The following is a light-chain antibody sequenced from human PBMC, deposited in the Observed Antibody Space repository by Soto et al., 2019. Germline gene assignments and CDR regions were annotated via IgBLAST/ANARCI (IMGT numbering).Light chain of an antibody. J-gene: IGLJ2*01. Sequence: VLGQLPSVSGAPGQRVTISCTGSSSNIGAGYDVHWYQQLPGTAPKLLIYGNSNRPSGVPDRFSGSKSGTSASLAITGLQAEDEADYYCQSYDSSLSGVVFGGGTKLTVL. V-gene: IGLV1-40*01. CDR1: SSNIGAGYD. CDR3: QSYDSSLSGVV. CDR2: GNS.